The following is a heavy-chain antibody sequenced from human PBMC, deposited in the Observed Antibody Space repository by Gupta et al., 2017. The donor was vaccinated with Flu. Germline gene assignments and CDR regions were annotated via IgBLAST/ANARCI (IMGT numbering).Heavy chain of an antibody. CDR2: ISGSVDNK. D-gene: IGHD5-18*01. V-gene: IGHV3-23*01. CDR3: AKAAYSYGTGRSLEY. J-gene: IGHJ4*02. CDR1: GFTFTNYA. Sequence: EVQLLESGGGLIQPGGSLRLSCAASGFTFTNYAMHWVRQAPEKGLEWVSAISGSVDNKYYIDSVKGRFTISRDKSRYTIYLQMNSLRAEDTAIYYCAKAAYSYGTGRSLEYWGQGTLVTVSS.